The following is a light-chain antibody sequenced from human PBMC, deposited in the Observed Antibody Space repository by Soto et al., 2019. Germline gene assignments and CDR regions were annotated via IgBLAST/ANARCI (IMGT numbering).Light chain of an antibody. Sequence: PVAIASLSCGASQSISSSFLAWYQQRPGQAPRLLISGASTRATGIAARFSGSGSGREFTLTISSLQSEDSALYYCQQYSNWPTFGQGTRLEI. CDR2: GAS. V-gene: IGKV3-15*01. CDR3: QQYSNWPT. CDR1: QSISSS. J-gene: IGKJ5*01.